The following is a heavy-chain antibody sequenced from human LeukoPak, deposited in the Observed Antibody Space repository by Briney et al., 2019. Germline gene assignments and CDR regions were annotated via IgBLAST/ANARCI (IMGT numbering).Heavy chain of an antibody. CDR2: ISRSGGSP. Sequence: GGSLRLSVAAFGLTFSNYAMSWARQAPGKGLDWFSAISRSGGSPYYADSVKGRFTISRDNSKDTPYLQMYGLRAQDPPGYSFTKGTIGIPFDYWGQGTLVTVSS. CDR1: GLTFSNYA. D-gene: IGHD5-18*01. V-gene: IGHV3-23*01. CDR3: TKGTIGIPFDY. J-gene: IGHJ4*02.